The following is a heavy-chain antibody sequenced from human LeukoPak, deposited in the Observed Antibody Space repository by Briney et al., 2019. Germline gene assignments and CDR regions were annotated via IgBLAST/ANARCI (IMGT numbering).Heavy chain of an antibody. CDR2: IRQEGSEK. V-gene: IGHV3-7*01. D-gene: IGHD2-2*01. J-gene: IGHJ4*02. CDR1: GFTFSSSW. Sequence: GGSLRLSCAASGFTFSSSWMSWVRQAPGKGLEWVANIRQEGSEKYYVDSVKGRFTISRDNAKNSMYLQMNSLRAEDTAVYYCARGGCSSTSCYAWSDYWGQGTLVTVSS. CDR3: ARGGCSSTSCYAWSDY.